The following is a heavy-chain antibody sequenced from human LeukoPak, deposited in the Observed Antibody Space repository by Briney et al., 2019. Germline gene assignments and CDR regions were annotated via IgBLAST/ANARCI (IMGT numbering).Heavy chain of an antibody. D-gene: IGHD6-19*01. CDR1: GFTFRSYA. Sequence: GGSLRLSCAASGFTFRSYAMHWVRQAPGKGLEWVAVISYDGSNQYYADSVKGRFTISRDNSKNTLYLQMNSLRAEDTAVYYCARGSGIAVAGFFDYWGQGTLVTVSS. CDR3: ARGSGIAVAGFFDY. J-gene: IGHJ4*02. CDR2: ISYDGSNQ. V-gene: IGHV3-30*04.